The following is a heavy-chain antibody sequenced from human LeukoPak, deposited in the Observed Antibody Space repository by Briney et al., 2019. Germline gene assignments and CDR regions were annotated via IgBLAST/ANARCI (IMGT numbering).Heavy chain of an antibody. V-gene: IGHV4-59*01. J-gene: IGHJ4*02. D-gene: IGHD3-3*01. CDR1: GGSISSYY. CDR2: IYYSGST. Sequence: SETLSLTCTVSGGSISSYYWSWIRQPPGKGLEWIGYIYYSGSTNYNPSLKSRVTISVDTSKNQFSLKLSSVTAADTAVYYCARHLYDFWSGPSWDYWGQGTLVTVPS. CDR3: ARHLYDFWSGPSWDY.